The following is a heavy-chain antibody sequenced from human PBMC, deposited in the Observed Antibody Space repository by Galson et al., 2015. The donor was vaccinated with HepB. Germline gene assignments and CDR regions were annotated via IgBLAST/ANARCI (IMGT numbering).Heavy chain of an antibody. D-gene: IGHD5-24*01. Sequence: SLRLSCAASGFTFSSYWMHWVRQAPGKGLVWVSRINSDGSSTSYADSVKGRFTISRDNAKNTLYLQMNSLRAEDTAVYYCARGRYLGSEMATLEIDAFDIWGHGTMVPVSS. J-gene: IGHJ3*02. CDR3: ARGRYLGSEMATLEIDAFDI. V-gene: IGHV3-74*01. CDR2: INSDGSST. CDR1: GFTFSSYW.